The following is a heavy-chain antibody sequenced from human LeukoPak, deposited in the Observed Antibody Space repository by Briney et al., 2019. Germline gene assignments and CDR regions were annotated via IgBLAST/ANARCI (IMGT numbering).Heavy chain of an antibody. CDR1: GFTFSDYY. Sequence: PGGSLRLSCAASGFTFSDYYMSWIRQAPGKGLEWVSYISSSGSTIYYADSVKGRFTISRDNSKNTLYLQMNSLRAEDTAVYYCARDMRAAAGHEAFDIWGQGTMVTVSS. V-gene: IGHV3-11*04. J-gene: IGHJ3*02. CDR2: ISSSGSTI. D-gene: IGHD6-13*01. CDR3: ARDMRAAAGHEAFDI.